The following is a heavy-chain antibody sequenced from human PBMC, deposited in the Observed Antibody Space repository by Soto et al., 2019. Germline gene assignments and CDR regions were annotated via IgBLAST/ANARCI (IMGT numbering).Heavy chain of an antibody. D-gene: IGHD6-13*01. CDR2: ISAYNGNT. Sequence: EASVKVSCKASGYTFTSYGISWVRQAPGQGLEWMGWISAYNGNTNYAQKLQGRVTMTTDTSTSTAYMELRSLRSDDTAVYYCAARIAAAGIPGIRDYWGQGTLVTVSS. CDR3: AARIAAAGIPGIRDY. V-gene: IGHV1-18*01. J-gene: IGHJ4*02. CDR1: GYTFTSYG.